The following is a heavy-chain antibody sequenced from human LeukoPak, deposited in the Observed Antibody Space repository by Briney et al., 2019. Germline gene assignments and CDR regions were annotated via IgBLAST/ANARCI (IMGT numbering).Heavy chain of an antibody. CDR3: ARAPPIRWEPGYYYYYMDV. J-gene: IGHJ6*03. CDR2: FDPEDGET. CDR1: GYTLTELS. V-gene: IGHV1-24*01. D-gene: IGHD4-23*01. Sequence: GASVKVSCKVSGYTLTELSMHWVRQAPGKGLEWMGGFDPEDGETIYAQKFQGRVTMTEDTSTDTAYMELSSLRSEDTAVYYCARAPPIRWEPGYYYYYMDVWGKGTTVTVSS.